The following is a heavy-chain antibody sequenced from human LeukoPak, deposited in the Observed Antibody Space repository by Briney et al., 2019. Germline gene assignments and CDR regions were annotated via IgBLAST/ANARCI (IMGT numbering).Heavy chain of an antibody. Sequence: GGSLRLSCTASGFSFSSYWMSWVRQAPGKGLEWVANIKEDGSEKNYVDSVKGRFTISRDNAKNSLYLQMNSLRAEDTAVYYCARKDSSPRTFDYWGQGTLVTVSS. CDR3: ARKDSSPRTFDY. D-gene: IGHD3-22*01. CDR1: GFSFSSYW. V-gene: IGHV3-7*01. J-gene: IGHJ4*02. CDR2: IKEDGSEK.